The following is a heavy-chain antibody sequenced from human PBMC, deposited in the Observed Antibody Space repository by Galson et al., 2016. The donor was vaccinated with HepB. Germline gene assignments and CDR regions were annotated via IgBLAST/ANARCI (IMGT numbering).Heavy chain of an antibody. J-gene: IGHJ4*02. CDR1: GFTFDNYA. CDR3: AKSWRDSSGHDFYYDY. V-gene: IGHV3-9*01. Sequence: SLRLSCAASGFTFDNYAMHWVRQAPGKGLEWVSGISSTSGSVAYADSVKGRFTISRDNSKNALFLQMNSLRPEETALYYCAKSWRDSSGHDFYYDYWGQGTLVTVAS. CDR2: ISSTSGSV. D-gene: IGHD3-22*01.